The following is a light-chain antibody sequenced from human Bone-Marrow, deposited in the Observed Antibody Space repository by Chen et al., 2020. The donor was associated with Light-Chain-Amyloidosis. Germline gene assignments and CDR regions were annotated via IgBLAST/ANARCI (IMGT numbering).Light chain of an antibody. CDR1: QSITKF. CDR2: TAS. CDR3: EQSYSTPA. J-gene: IGKJ4*01. Sequence: DIQMTQSPSSLSASVGDRVTITCRASQSITKFLNWYQQKPGKGPKLLIYTASSLQSGVPSRFIGSGSGTDFSLTISSVQPEDLATYYYEQSYSTPAFGGRTELEIK. V-gene: IGKV1-39*01.